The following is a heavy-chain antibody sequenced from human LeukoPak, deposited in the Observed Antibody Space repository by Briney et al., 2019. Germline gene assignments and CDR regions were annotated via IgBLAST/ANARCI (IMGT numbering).Heavy chain of an antibody. V-gene: IGHV4-31*03. CDR3: ARVLDGDFIDY. D-gene: IGHD4-17*01. Sequence: SETLSLTCTVSGGSISSGGYYWSWIRQHPGKGLEWIGYIYYSGSTYYNPSLKSRVTISVDTSMNQFSLKLSSVTAADTAVYYCARVLDGDFIDYWGQGTLVTVSS. CDR1: GGSISSGGYY. CDR2: IYYSGST. J-gene: IGHJ4*02.